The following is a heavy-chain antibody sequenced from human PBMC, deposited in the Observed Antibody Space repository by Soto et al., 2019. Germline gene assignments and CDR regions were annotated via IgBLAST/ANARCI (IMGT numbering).Heavy chain of an antibody. CDR2: ISPEGSTK. J-gene: IGHJ4*02. Sequence: EVQLVESGGDLVQPGGSLRLSCSASGIAFSAHWMTWVRQTPGKGLEWVANISPEGSTKYYVDSAKGRFTISRDNAKNLLYLQMNSLTVGDTAVYSCVRDHVTPGLYFDKWGQGTLVTVSS. CDR1: GIAFSAHW. D-gene: IGHD2-8*02. CDR3: VRDHVTPGLYFDK. V-gene: IGHV3-7*01.